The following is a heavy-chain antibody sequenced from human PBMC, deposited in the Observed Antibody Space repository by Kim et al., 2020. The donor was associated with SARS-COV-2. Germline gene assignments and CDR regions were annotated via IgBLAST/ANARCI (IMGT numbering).Heavy chain of an antibody. D-gene: IGHD1-26*01. CDR2: SNK. Sequence: SNKYYADSVKGRFTISRDNSKNTLYLQMNSLRAEDTAVYYCARVRGSYYYWGQGTLVTVSS. J-gene: IGHJ4*02. CDR3: ARVRGSYYY. V-gene: IGHV3-30*01.